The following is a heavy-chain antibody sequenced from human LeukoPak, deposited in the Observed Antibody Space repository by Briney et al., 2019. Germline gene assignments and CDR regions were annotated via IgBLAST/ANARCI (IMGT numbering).Heavy chain of an antibody. D-gene: IGHD5-24*01. Sequence: GGSLRLSCVASGCTFSSYWMHWVRHAPGKGLVWVSRINTDGSTTSYADSVKGRFTISRDNAKNTLYLQMNSLRADDTAVYYCARGEMVQVYWGQGTLVTVSS. CDR1: GCTFSSYW. CDR3: ARGEMVQVY. V-gene: IGHV3-74*01. CDR2: INTDGSTT. J-gene: IGHJ4*02.